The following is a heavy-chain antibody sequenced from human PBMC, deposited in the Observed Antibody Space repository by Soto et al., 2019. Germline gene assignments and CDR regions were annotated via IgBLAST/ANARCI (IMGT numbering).Heavy chain of an antibody. CDR3: ARGDYYGSGSYYMLGWFDP. CDR2: NIPIFGTA. V-gene: IGHV1-69*13. Sequence: SVKVSCKASAGTFSSYAISWVRQAPGQGLEGMGGNIPIFGTANYAQKFQGRVTITADESTSTAYMELSSLRSEDTAVYYCARGDYYGSGSYYMLGWFDPWGQGTLVTVSS. D-gene: IGHD3-10*01. J-gene: IGHJ5*02. CDR1: AGTFSSYA.